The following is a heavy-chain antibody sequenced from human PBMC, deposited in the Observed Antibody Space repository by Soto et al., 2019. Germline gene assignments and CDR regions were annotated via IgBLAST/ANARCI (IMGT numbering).Heavy chain of an antibody. CDR1: GFTFSSYG. V-gene: IGHV3-23*01. D-gene: IGHD3-10*01. CDR3: AKYGRDGSGSYYNGYYYYMDV. J-gene: IGHJ6*03. CDR2: ISGSGGST. Sequence: PGGSLRLSCATSGFTFSSYGMHWVRQAPGKGLEWVSAISGSGGSTYYADSVKGRFTISRDNSKNTLYLQMNSLRAEDTAVYYCAKYGRDGSGSYYNGYYYYMDVWGKGTTVTVSS.